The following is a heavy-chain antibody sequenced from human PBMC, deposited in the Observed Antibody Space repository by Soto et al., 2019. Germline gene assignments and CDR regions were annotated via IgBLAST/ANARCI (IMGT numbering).Heavy chain of an antibody. CDR3: ARLELLRVSYGMDV. CDR1: GGTFSSYA. Sequence: GASVKVSCKASGGTFSSYAISWVRQAPGQGLEWMGGIIPIFGTANYAQKFQGRVTITADESTSTAYMELSSLRSEDTAVYYCARLELLRVSYGMDVWGQGTKVTVYS. J-gene: IGHJ6*02. CDR2: IIPIFGTA. V-gene: IGHV1-69*13. D-gene: IGHD2-15*01.